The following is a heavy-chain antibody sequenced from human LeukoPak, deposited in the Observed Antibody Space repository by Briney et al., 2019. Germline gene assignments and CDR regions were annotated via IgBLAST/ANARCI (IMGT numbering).Heavy chain of an antibody. Sequence: ASVKVSCKASGGTFSSYAISWVRQAPGQGLEWMGGIIPIFGTANYAQKFQGRVTITADESTSTAYMALSSLRSEDTAVYYCASAALGMVRGVIISPGSNEDNWFDPWGQGTLVTVSS. J-gene: IGHJ5*02. CDR1: GGTFSSYA. V-gene: IGHV1-69*13. CDR3: ASAALGMVRGVIISPGSNEDNWFDP. D-gene: IGHD3-10*01. CDR2: IIPIFGTA.